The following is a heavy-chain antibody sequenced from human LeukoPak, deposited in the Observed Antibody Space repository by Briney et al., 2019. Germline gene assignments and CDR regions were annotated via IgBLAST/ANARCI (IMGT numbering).Heavy chain of an antibody. Sequence: GGSLRLSCTASGFTFEDSALSCVRQAPWEGPEGIASIRSKREGEGAEYAASVNGRFTISRDDSKSIVYLQMNDLRIEDTAMYYCSRWQGGTQYFHYWGQGTLVTVSS. CDR1: GFTFEDSA. CDR3: SRWQGGTQYFHY. V-gene: IGHV3-49*04. J-gene: IGHJ4*02. CDR2: IRSKREGEGA.